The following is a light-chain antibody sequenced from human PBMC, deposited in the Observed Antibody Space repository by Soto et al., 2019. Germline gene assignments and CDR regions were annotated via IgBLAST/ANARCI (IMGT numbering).Light chain of an antibody. CDR3: ATWDDSRNKH. CDR2: NNN. CDR1: SSSIGSNT. V-gene: IGLV1-44*01. Sequence: QSVLTQPPSASGTPGQRVIISCSRSSSSIGSNTVNWYQQLPGMAPKLLIYNNNQRPSGVPDRFSDSKSGTSASLAISGLQSADEADYYCATWDDSRNKHFGTGTKVTVL. J-gene: IGLJ1*01.